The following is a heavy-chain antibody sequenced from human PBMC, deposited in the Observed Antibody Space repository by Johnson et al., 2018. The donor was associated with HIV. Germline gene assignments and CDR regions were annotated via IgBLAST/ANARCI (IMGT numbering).Heavy chain of an antibody. J-gene: IGHJ3*02. D-gene: IGHD6-19*01. V-gene: IGHV3-30-3*01. CDR1: GFTFSNSA. CDR3: AREGLVDAFDI. CDR2: ISYDGDNI. Sequence: QVQLVESGGGVVQPGRALRLSCAASGFTFSNSAMHWVRQAPGKGLEWVAVISYDGDNIYYADSVKGRFTISRDNAKNSLYLQMNSLRAEDTAVYYCAREGLVDAFDIWGQGTMVTVSS.